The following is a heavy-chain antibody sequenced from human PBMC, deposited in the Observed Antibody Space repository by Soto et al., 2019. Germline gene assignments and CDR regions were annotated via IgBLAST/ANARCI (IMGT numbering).Heavy chain of an antibody. V-gene: IGHV1-8*01. CDR3: ARGRSSYGDYVNWYFDL. CDR2: MNPNSGNT. J-gene: IGHJ2*01. D-gene: IGHD4-17*01. Sequence: QVQLVQSGAEVKKPGASVKVSCKASGYTFTNYDINWVRQATGQGLEWMGWMNPNSGNTGHAQKFQSRVTMTSNTSISTAYMELSSLRSDDTAVDYCARGRSSYGDYVNWYFDLWGRGTLVTVSS. CDR1: GYTFTNYD.